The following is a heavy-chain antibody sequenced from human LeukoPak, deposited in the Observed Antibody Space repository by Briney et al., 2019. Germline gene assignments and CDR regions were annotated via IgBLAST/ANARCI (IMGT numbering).Heavy chain of an antibody. D-gene: IGHD1-26*01. CDR3: VRGGIVGTTPRIPLFDY. V-gene: IGHV4-59*01. CDR2: IYYSGST. Sequence: SETLSLTCTVSGGSISSYYWSWVRQPPGRGLEWIGYIYYSGSTNYNPSLKSRVTMSVDTSKNQFSLKLSSVTAADTAVYYCVRGGIVGTTPRIPLFDYWGQGTLVTVSS. CDR1: GGSISSYY. J-gene: IGHJ4*02.